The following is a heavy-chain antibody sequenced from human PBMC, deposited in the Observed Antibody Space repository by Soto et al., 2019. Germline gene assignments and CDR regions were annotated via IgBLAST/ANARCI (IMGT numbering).Heavy chain of an antibody. CDR3: VQSYYDYYYGMDV. V-gene: IGHV3-48*02. D-gene: IGHD1-26*01. Sequence: GGSLRLSCVVSGFIFSSYSMNWVRQAPGKGLEWVSHISTSSSTIYYADSVKGRFTISRDNAKNSLYLQMNSLRDEDTAVYYCVQSYYDYYYGMDVWGQGTTVTVSS. J-gene: IGHJ6*02. CDR2: ISTSSSTI. CDR1: GFIFSSYS.